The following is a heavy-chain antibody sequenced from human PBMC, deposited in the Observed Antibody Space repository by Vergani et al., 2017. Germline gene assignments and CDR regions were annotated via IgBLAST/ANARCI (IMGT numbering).Heavy chain of an antibody. CDR2: IGTAGDT. D-gene: IGHD3-16*01. V-gene: IGHV3-13*01. CDR3: ARGGVTTFGYYCDY. J-gene: IGHJ4*02. CDR1: GFTFSSYD. Sequence: EVQLVESGGGLVQPGGSLRLSCAASGFTFSSYDMHWVRQATGKGLEWVSAIGTAGDTYYLGSVKGRFTISRENAKNSLYVHMNSLRAGDTAVYYCARGGVTTFGYYCDYWGQGTLVTVSS.